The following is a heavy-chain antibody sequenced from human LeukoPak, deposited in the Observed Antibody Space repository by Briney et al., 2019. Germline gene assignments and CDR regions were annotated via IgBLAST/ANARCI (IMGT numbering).Heavy chain of an antibody. CDR2: IYYSGST. CDR1: GGSISSYY. CDR3: ARVLVRGVIRYAFDI. J-gene: IGHJ3*02. D-gene: IGHD3-10*01. V-gene: IGHV4-59*01. Sequence: PSETLSLTCTVSGGSISSYYWSWIRQPPGKGREWIGDIYYSGSTNYNPSLKARVTISVDTSKNQFSLKLRSVPAADTAVYYCARVLVRGVIRYAFDIWGQGTMVTVSS.